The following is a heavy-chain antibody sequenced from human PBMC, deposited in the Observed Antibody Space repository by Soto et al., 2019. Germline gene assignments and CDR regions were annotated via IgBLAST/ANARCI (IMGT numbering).Heavy chain of an antibody. CDR2: FSGSADKT. Sequence: EVQLLESGGGLVQPGGSLRLSCAASGFTFSSYAMGWVRQTPGKGLEWVSAFSGSADKTFYADSVKGRFTSSRDNSKNTVYLQMNSLRAEDTAIYYCTKATGVAYYVTDNWGQGTLVTVSS. J-gene: IGHJ4*02. CDR1: GFTFSSYA. D-gene: IGHD1-26*01. CDR3: TKATGVAYYVTDN. V-gene: IGHV3-23*01.